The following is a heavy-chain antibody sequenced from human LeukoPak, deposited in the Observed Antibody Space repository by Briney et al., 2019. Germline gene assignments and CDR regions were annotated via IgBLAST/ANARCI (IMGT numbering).Heavy chain of an antibody. CDR1: GGIFSSHA. V-gene: IGHV1-69*04. Sequence: SVKVSCKASGGIFSSHAISWVRQAPGQGLEWMGRIIPRLDIAIYAQMFQGRVTITADKATTTAYMELTSLRSEDTAVYYCARIRTGTTYYYAMDVWGQGTMVTVSS. CDR2: IIPRLDIA. D-gene: IGHD1-1*01. CDR3: ARIRTGTTYYYAMDV. J-gene: IGHJ6*02.